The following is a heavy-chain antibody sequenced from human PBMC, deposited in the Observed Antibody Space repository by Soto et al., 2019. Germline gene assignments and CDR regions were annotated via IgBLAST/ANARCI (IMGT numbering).Heavy chain of an antibody. CDR3: ARGDYDMDV. CDR2: ISSSSSTI. Sequence: EVQLVESGGGLVQPGGSLRLSCAASGFTFSSYSMNWVRQAPGKGLEWVSYISSSSSTIYYADSVKGRIIISRDNAKNSLYLQMNSLRAEDTAVYYCARGDYDMDVWGQGTTVTVS. CDR1: GFTFSSYS. V-gene: IGHV3-48*01. J-gene: IGHJ6*02.